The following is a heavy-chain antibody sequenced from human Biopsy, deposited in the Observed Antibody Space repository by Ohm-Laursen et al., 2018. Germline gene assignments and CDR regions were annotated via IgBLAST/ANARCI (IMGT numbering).Heavy chain of an antibody. CDR1: GGSFSGYY. CDR2: ISSGGRA. V-gene: IGHV4-59*07. Sequence: SDTLSLTCTVSGGSFSGYYWSWIRQPPGKGLQVIGYISSGGRAKYNPSLKSRVTMSVNTSKKQFSLRLSSVTAADTAVYYCASAGYNPDWNLDLWGRGTRVTVSS. CDR3: ASAGYNPDWNLDL. J-gene: IGHJ2*01. D-gene: IGHD5-24*01.